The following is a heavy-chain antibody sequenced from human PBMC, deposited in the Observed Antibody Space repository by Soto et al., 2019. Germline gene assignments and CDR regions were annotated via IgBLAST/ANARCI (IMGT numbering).Heavy chain of an antibody. CDR3: AKDQDVVVVAAHSDY. D-gene: IGHD2-15*01. CDR1: GFTFSSYA. Sequence: GGSLRLSCAASGFTFSSYAMSWVRQAPGKGLEWVSAISGSGGSTYYADSVKGRFTISRDNSKNTLYLQMNSLRAEDTAVYYCAKDQDVVVVAAHSDYWGQGTLVTVSS. CDR2: ISGSGGST. V-gene: IGHV3-23*01. J-gene: IGHJ4*02.